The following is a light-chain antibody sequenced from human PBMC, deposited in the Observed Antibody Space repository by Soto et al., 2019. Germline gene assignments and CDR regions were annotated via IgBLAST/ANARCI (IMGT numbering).Light chain of an antibody. Sequence: DIRMTQSPSTLSTSVGDRVTITCRAMQNIRGWLAWYQQKPGKAPKLLIYDASTLESGVPPRFSGSGSGTEFTLTISSLQPDDFATYYCQQYNSYSWTFGQGTTVAIK. CDR1: QNIRGW. CDR3: QQYNSYSWT. J-gene: IGKJ1*01. CDR2: DAS. V-gene: IGKV1-5*01.